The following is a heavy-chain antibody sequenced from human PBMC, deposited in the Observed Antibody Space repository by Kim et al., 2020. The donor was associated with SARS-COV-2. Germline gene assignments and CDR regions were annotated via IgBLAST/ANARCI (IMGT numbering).Heavy chain of an antibody. D-gene: IGHD3-22*01. CDR2: ISNDGRNE. CDR1: GFTFSTFV. CDR3: ARDKWFSHEYASYGYYGMDV. V-gene: IGHV3-30*03. Sequence: GGSLRLSCAASGFTFSTFVMHWVRQAPGKGLEWVALISNDGRNEYYEDSVKGRFTISRDNFKNILYLQMSSLTAEDTAVYFCARDKWFSHEYASYGYYGMDVWGHGTTVTVSS. J-gene: IGHJ6*02.